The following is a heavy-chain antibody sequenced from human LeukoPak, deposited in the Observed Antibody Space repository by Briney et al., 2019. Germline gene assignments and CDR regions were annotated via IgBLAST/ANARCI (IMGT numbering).Heavy chain of an antibody. Sequence: GGSLRLSCAASGFTFSSYSMNWVRQAPGKGLEWVSSISSSSSYIYYADSVKGRLTISRDNAKNSLYLQMNSLRAEDTAVYYCARCSRGNTVTTPNDYWGQGTLVTVSS. CDR2: ISSSSSYI. CDR1: GFTFSSYS. CDR3: ARCSRGNTVTTPNDY. J-gene: IGHJ4*02. D-gene: IGHD4-17*01. V-gene: IGHV3-21*01.